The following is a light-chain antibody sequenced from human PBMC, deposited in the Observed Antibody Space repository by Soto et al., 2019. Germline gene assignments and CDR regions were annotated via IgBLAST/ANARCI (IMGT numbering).Light chain of an antibody. V-gene: IGLV1-44*01. Sequence: QSVLTQPPSASGTPGQRVTISCSGSSSNIGSNTVNWYQQLPGTAPKLLIYSNDQRPSGVPDRFSGSKSGTSASLAISGLQSEDEAAYYCAAWDGSLNGYVFGTGTKLTVL. CDR2: SND. J-gene: IGLJ1*01. CDR3: AAWDGSLNGYV. CDR1: SSNIGSNT.